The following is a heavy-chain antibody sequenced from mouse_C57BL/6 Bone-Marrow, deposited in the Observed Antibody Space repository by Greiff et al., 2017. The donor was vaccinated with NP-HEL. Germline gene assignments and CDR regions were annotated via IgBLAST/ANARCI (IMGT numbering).Heavy chain of an antibody. CDR1: GFTFSSYA. V-gene: IGHV5-4*01. D-gene: IGHD2-3*01. CDR3: ARDDDGYAYYIDY. CDR2: ISDGGSYT. J-gene: IGHJ4*01. Sequence: EVQLVESGGGLVKPGGSLKLSCAASGFTFSSYAMSWVRQTPEKRLEWVATISDGGSYTYYPDNVKGRFTISRDNAKNNLYLQMSHLKSEDTAMYYCARDDDGYAYYIDYWGQGTSVTVSS.